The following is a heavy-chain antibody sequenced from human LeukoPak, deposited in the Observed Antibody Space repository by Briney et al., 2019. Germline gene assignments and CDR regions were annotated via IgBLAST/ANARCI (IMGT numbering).Heavy chain of an antibody. CDR2: ISTTGNTI. V-gene: IGHV3-11*01. Sequence: GGSLRLSCAASEFTFSDFYMRWIRQAPGKGLEWISYISTTGNTIYYADSVKGRFTISRDNSKNTLCLQMNSLRAEDTAVYYCAKSKESYYYGMDVWGQGTTVTVSS. CDR3: AKSKESYYYGMDV. J-gene: IGHJ6*02. CDR1: EFTFSDFY.